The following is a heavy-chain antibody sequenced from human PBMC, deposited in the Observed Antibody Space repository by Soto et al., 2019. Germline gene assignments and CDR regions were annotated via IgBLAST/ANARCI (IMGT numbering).Heavy chain of an antibody. CDR1: GFTFSSYW. CDR3: ARGIAAAMYYFDY. V-gene: IGHV3-7*03. D-gene: IGHD6-13*01. CDR2: IKQDGSEK. Sequence: GSLRLSCAASGFTFSSYWMSWVRQAPGKGLEWVANIKQDGSEKYYVDSVKGRFTISRDNAKNSLYLQMNGLRAEDTAVYYCARGIAAAMYYFDYWGQGTLVTVSS. J-gene: IGHJ4*02.